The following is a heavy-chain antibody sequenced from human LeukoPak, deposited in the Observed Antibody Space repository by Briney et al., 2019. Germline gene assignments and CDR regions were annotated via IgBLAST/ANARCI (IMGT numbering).Heavy chain of an antibody. J-gene: IGHJ4*02. D-gene: IGHD1-14*01. V-gene: IGHV4-30-4*02. CDR2: IYYSGST. CDR3: ARETGLYYFDY. CDR1: GGSISSGDYY. Sequence: SDTLSLTCTLSGGSISSGDYYWNWIRQPPGKGLEWIGHIYYSGSTYYNPPLQCRVTISVDTSKNQFCLKLSSVTAADTAVYFCARETGLYYFDYWGQGTRVTVSS.